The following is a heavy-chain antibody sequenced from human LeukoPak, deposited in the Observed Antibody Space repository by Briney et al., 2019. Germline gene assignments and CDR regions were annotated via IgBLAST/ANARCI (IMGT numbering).Heavy chain of an antibody. CDR3: ARESRSSWAAVDY. CDR1: GGSLNGYY. V-gene: IGHV4-59*01. D-gene: IGHD6-13*01. CDR2: VYYSGSS. J-gene: IGHJ4*02. Sequence: PSETLSLTCTVSGGSLNGYYWTWLRQSPGKGLEWIGYVYYSGSSNYNPSLTSRVTISADTSKNQFSLKLTSVTAADTAVYYCARESRSSWAAVDYCGQGTLVTVSS.